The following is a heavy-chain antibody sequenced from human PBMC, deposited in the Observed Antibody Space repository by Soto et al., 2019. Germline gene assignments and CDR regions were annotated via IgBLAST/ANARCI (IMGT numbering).Heavy chain of an antibody. CDR1: GYTFTSYG. CDR2: ISAYNGNT. D-gene: IGHD4-17*01. V-gene: IGHV1-18*01. CDR3: AGEYGDYGCYYFDY. J-gene: IGHJ4*02. Sequence: ASVKVSCKASGYTFTSYGISWVRQAPGQGLEWMGWISAYNGNTNYAQKLQGRVTMTTDTSTSTAYMELRSLRSDDTAVYYCAGEYGDYGCYYFDYWGQGTLVTVSS.